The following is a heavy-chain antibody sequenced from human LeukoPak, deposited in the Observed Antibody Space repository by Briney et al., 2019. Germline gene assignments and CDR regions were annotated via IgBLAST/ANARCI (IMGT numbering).Heavy chain of an antibody. CDR1: GFTFGSYW. J-gene: IGHJ4*02. D-gene: IGHD3-10*01. V-gene: IGHV3-15*01. Sequence: KSGGSLRLSCAASGFTFGSYWMTWVRQAPGKGLEWVGRIKSETDGETTDYKAPLKGRVTISRDDSKNTVYLQMSSLKSEDTGVYYCTKDAAGGKDFRPGRYFDSWGQGTLVTVSS. CDR3: TKDAAGGKDFRPGRYFDS. CDR2: IKSETDGETT.